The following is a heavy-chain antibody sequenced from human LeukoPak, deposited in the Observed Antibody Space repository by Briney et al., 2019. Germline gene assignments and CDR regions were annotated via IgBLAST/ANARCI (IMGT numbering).Heavy chain of an antibody. CDR1: GLMFSSYG. D-gene: IGHD2-21*01. J-gene: IGHJ4*02. CDR3: VKDVHPPPREIAPGD. V-gene: IGHV3-30*18. CDR2: VSHVGIHQ. Sequence: PGRCLRPSCAASGLMFSSYGIHCVRHAPGKGLEWLAVVSHVGIHQYYTQSVRGSFTISGENFRNSVFLKMNSLGAEDTAVYYCVKDVHPPPREIAPGDWGQGTLVVVDS.